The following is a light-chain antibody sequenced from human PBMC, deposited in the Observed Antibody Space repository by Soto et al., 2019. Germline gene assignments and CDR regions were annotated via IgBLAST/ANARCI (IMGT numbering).Light chain of an antibody. J-gene: IGKJ4*01. CDR1: QSVSSRR. CDR3: QQYDPALS. CDR2: GAS. V-gene: IGKV3-20*01. Sequence: EIVLTQSPDTLSLSPGERATLSCRASQSVSSRRLAWYRQKPGQAPWLLIYGASSRATGIPDRFSGSGSGTDFTLTISRLEPEDFAVYYCQQYDPALSFGGGTRVEIK.